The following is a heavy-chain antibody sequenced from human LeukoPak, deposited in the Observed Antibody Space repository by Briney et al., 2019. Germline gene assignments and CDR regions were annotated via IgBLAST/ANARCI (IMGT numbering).Heavy chain of an antibody. CDR3: ARGTGYYNWFDP. CDR2: IIPILGIA. CDR1: GGTFSSYA. V-gene: IGHV1-69*04. D-gene: IGHD3/OR15-3a*01. Sequence: WVKVSCKASGGTFSSYAISWVRQAPGQGLEWMGRIIPILGIANYAQKFQGRVTITADKSTSTAYMELSSLRSEDTAVYYCARGTGYYNWFDPWGQGTLVTVSS. J-gene: IGHJ5*02.